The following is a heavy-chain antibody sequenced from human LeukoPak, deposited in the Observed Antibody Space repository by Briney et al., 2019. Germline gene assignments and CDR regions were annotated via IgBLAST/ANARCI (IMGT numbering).Heavy chain of an antibody. CDR3: AKDLYYDSSGYGAFDV. CDR1: GFTFSSYG. D-gene: IGHD3-22*01. Sequence: PGGSLRLSCAASGFTFSSYGMSWVRQAPGKGLEWVSAFSGSGGSTYYADSVKGRFTISRDNSKNTLYLQMNSLRAEDTAVYYCAKDLYYDSSGYGAFDVWGQGTMVTVSS. V-gene: IGHV3-23*01. J-gene: IGHJ3*01. CDR2: FSGSGGST.